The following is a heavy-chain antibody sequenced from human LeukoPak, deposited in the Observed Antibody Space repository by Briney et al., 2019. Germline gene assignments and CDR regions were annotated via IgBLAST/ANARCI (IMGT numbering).Heavy chain of an antibody. J-gene: IGHJ6*03. CDR3: ARDNGVVHGVYYMDV. Sequence: GGSLRLSCAASGFTFSNYWMTWVRQAPGKGLEWVADIKQDGSEKLYVRSVRGRFTISRDNAKMSLSLQMNSLRAEDTAVYYCARDNGVVHGVYYMDVWGKGTTVTVS. D-gene: IGHD3-3*01. CDR2: IKQDGSEK. V-gene: IGHV3-7*01. CDR1: GFTFSNYW.